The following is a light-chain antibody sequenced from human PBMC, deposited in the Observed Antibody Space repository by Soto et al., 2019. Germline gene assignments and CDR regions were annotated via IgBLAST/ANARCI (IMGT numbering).Light chain of an antibody. Sequence: EIVLTQSPATLSLSPGERATLSCRASQSVGSSLAWYQQKPGQAPRLLIYDASNRATGIPARFSGSGSGTDFTLTISSLEPEDFAGYYCQQRSNWPALTFGGGTKVEIK. CDR3: QQRSNWPALT. V-gene: IGKV3-11*01. J-gene: IGKJ4*01. CDR1: QSVGSS. CDR2: DAS.